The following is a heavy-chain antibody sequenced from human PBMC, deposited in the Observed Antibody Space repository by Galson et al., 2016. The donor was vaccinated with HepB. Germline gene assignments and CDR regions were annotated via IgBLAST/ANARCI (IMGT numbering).Heavy chain of an antibody. J-gene: IGHJ4*02. V-gene: IGHV1-18*01. CDR1: GYSFTNYG. CDR3: ARALACGVDCPGGDH. Sequence: SVKVSCKASGYSFTNYGVNWVRQAPGQGLEWMGWISGYNGNTNFAQSVQGRVTLTTDTSSSTAYMELRTLRSDDTAVYYSARALACGVDCPGGDHWGQGTLVTVSS. D-gene: IGHD2-21*02. CDR2: ISGYNGNT.